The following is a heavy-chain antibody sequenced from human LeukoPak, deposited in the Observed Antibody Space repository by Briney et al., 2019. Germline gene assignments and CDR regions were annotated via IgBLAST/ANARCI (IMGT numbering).Heavy chain of an antibody. CDR3: ASRGRGYSYGFDY. V-gene: IGHV3-7*01. CDR1: GFTFSSYW. CDR2: INQDGSEK. Sequence: GGSKRLSCAASGFTFSSYWMSWVRQAPGKGLEWVANINQDGSEKYYVDSVKGRFTISRDNAKNSLYLQMNSLRAEDTAVYYCASRGRGYSYGFDYWGQGTLVTVSS. D-gene: IGHD5-18*01. J-gene: IGHJ4*02.